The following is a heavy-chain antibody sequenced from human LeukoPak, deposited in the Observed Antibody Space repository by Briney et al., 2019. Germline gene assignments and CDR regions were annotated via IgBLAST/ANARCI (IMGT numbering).Heavy chain of an antibody. CDR1: GYTFTSYG. D-gene: IGHD2-2*01. CDR2: ISAYNGNT. J-gene: IGHJ5*02. V-gene: IGHV1-18*01. CDR3: ARNTGYCSSTSCYDWFDP. Sequence: ASVKVSCKASGYTFTSYGINWVRQAPGQALEWMGWISAYNGNTNYAQKLQGRVTMTTDTSTSTAYMELRSLRSDDTAVYYCARNTGYCSSTSCYDWFDPWCQGTLVTVSS.